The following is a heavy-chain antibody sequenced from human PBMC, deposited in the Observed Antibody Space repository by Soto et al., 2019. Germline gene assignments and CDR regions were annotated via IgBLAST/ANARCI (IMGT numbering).Heavy chain of an antibody. CDR1: GGSISSSSYY. CDR3: ARQQLVLLRLDGFDY. CDR2: IYYSGST. V-gene: IGHV4-39*01. J-gene: IGHJ4*02. D-gene: IGHD6-13*01. Sequence: SETLSLTCTVFGGSISSSSYYWGWIRQPPGKGLEWIGSIYYSGSTYYNPSLKSRVTITVDTSKNQFSLKLSSVTAADTAVYYCARQQLVLLRLDGFDYWGQGTLVTVSS.